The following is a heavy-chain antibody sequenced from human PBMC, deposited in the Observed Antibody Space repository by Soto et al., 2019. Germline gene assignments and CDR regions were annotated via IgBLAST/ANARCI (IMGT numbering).Heavy chain of an antibody. D-gene: IGHD1-1*01. CDR3: ARGKLEQNTKNRTTWFDP. CDR1: GGTFSSYA. J-gene: IGHJ5*02. Sequence: SVRGSCKASGGTFSSYAISWVRQAPGQGLEWMGGIIPIFGTANYAQKFQGRVTITADESTSTAYMELSSLRSEDTAVYYCARGKLEQNTKNRTTWFDPWGQGTLVTVSS. CDR2: IIPIFGTA. V-gene: IGHV1-69*13.